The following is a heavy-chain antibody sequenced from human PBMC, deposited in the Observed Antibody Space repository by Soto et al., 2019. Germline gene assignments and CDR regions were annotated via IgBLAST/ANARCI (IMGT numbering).Heavy chain of an antibody. CDR2: FDPEDGET. V-gene: IGHV1-24*01. Sequence: ASVKVSCKVSGYTLTELSMHWVRQAPGKGLEWMGGFDPEDGETIYAQKFQGRVTMNEDTSTDTAYMELSSLRSEDTAVYYCATPDTAISHLWAFDIWGQGTMVTVSS. D-gene: IGHD5-18*01. J-gene: IGHJ3*02. CDR1: GYTLTELS. CDR3: ATPDTAISHLWAFDI.